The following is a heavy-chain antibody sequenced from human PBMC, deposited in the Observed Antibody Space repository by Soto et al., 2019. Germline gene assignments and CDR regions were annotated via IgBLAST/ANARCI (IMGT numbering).Heavy chain of an antibody. CDR1: GFTFSSYS. CDR3: ARDTRDWGSFDI. V-gene: IGHV3-21*01. CDR2: ISSSSSYI. J-gene: IGHJ3*02. D-gene: IGHD7-27*01. Sequence: GGSLRLSCAASGFTFSSYSMNWVRQAPGKGLEWVSSISSSSSYIYYADSVKGRFTISRDNAKNSLYLQMNSLRAEDTAVYYCARDTRDWGSFDIWGQGTMVTVSS.